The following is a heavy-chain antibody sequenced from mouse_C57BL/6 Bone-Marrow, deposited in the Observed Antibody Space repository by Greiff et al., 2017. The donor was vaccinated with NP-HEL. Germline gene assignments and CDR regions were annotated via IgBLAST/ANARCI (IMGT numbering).Heavy chain of an antibody. Sequence: QVQLQQSGPELVKPGASVKISCKASGYAFTSSWMNWVKQRPGKGLEWIGRIYPGDGDTNYNGKFKGKATLTADKSSSTAYMQLSSLTSEDSAVYFCARDFHTDYWGQGTTLTVSS. D-gene: IGHD5-1-1*01. CDR3: ARDFHTDY. CDR1: GYAFTSSW. J-gene: IGHJ2*01. CDR2: IYPGDGDT. V-gene: IGHV1-82*01.